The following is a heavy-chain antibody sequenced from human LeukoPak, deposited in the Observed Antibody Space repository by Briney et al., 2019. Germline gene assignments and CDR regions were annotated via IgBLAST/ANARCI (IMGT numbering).Heavy chain of an antibody. D-gene: IGHD2-15*01. J-gene: IGHJ4*03. V-gene: IGHV1-2*02. Sequence: ASVKVSCKASGYTFTGYYMHWVRQAPGQGLEWMGWINPNSGGTNYAQKFQGRVTMTRDTSISTAYMELSRLRSDDTAVYYCASEVGYCSGGSCYGSFDYWGPGTMVTVSS. CDR1: GYTFTGYY. CDR2: INPNSGGT. CDR3: ASEVGYCSGGSCYGSFDY.